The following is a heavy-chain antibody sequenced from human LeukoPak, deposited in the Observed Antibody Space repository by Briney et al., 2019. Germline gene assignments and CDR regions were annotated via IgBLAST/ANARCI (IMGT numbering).Heavy chain of an antibody. CDR1: GHFISSGYY. D-gene: IGHD2-2*01. V-gene: IGHV4-38-2*01. Sequence: SETLSLTCAVSGHFISSGYYWGWIRQPPGKGLEWIGSINHSGSTYYNPSLKSRVTISVNTSKNQFSLKLRSVTAADTAMYYRARPRYCSISSCYYMDVWGNGTTVTVSS. J-gene: IGHJ6*03. CDR2: INHSGST. CDR3: ARPRYCSISSCYYMDV.